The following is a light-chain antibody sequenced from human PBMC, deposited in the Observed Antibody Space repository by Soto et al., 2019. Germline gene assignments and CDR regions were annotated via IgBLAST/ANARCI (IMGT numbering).Light chain of an antibody. V-gene: IGKV3-20*01. CDR1: QSVSSSF. J-gene: IGKJ1*01. Sequence: EIVLTQSPVTLSLSPGERATLYCRASQSVSSSFLAWYQQKPGQAPRLLIYGASSRATGIPDRFSGSGSGTDFTLTISRLEPEDFALYYCQQYANSRTFGHGTKVDIK. CDR2: GAS. CDR3: QQYANSRT.